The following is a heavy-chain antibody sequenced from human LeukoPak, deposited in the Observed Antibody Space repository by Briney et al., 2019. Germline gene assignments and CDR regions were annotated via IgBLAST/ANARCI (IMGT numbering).Heavy chain of an antibody. Sequence: GGSLRLSCAASGFTFSDYYMSWIRQAPGKGLEWVSYISSSGSTIYYADSVKGRFTISRDNAKNSLYLQMNSLRAEDTAVYYCARYGDYVLSYYYYMGVWGKGTTVTISS. V-gene: IGHV3-11*04. CDR3: ARYGDYVLSYYYYMGV. CDR2: ISSSGSTI. CDR1: GFTFSDYY. D-gene: IGHD4-17*01. J-gene: IGHJ6*03.